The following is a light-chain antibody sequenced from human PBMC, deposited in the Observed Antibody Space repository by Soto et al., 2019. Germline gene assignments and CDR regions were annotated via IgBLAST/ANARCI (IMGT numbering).Light chain of an antibody. CDR3: QKWSSYPRI. Sequence: EIVLTQSPGTLSLSPGERATLSCRASQSVTNSRLAWYQQKPGQAPKVLIYGGSNRATGIPDRFSGSGSGTDFPLTISGLEPEDFAVYYCQKWSSYPRIFGKGTKLEIK. CDR1: QSVTNSR. J-gene: IGKJ2*01. CDR2: GGS. V-gene: IGKV3-20*01.